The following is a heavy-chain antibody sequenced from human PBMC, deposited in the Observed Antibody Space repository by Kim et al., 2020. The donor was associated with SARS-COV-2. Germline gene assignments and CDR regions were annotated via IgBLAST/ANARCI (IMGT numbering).Heavy chain of an antibody. CDR1: GFTFSSYA. D-gene: IGHD3-3*01. CDR2: ISGSGGST. Sequence: GGSLRLSCAASGFTFSSYAMSWVRQAPGKGLEWVSAISGSGGSTYYADSVKGRFTISRDNSKNTLYLQMNSLRAEDTAVYYCATRSGRITIFGVVIMDYYYGMDVWGQGTTVTVSS. CDR3: ATRSGRITIFGVVIMDYYYGMDV. V-gene: IGHV3-23*01. J-gene: IGHJ6*02.